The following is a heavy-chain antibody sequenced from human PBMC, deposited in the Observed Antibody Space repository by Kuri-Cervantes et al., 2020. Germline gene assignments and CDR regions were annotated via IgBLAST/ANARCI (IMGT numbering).Heavy chain of an antibody. D-gene: IGHD6-19*01. Sequence: GESLKISCAASGFTFSSYSMNWVRQAPGKGLEWVSLVSWNGGSTYYADSVKGRFTISRDNSKNSLYLQMNSLRAEDTAVYYCARVGQWLDRNDAFDIWGQGTMVTVSS. CDR2: VSWNGGST. J-gene: IGHJ3*02. CDR3: ARVGQWLDRNDAFDI. V-gene: IGHV3-21*04. CDR1: GFTFSSYS.